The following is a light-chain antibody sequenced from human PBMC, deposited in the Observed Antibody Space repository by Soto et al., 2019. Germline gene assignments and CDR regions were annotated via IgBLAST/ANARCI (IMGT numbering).Light chain of an antibody. Sequence: QSVLTQPASVSGSPGQSITISCTGDSSDVGGYNYVSWYQQHPGKAPRLMVYEVNNRPSGVSDRFSGSKSGSTASLAISGLQAEDEADYYCSSYTSGTTPYVFGTGTKVTV. CDR3: SSYTSGTTPYV. V-gene: IGLV2-14*01. J-gene: IGLJ1*01. CDR2: EVN. CDR1: SSDVGGYNY.